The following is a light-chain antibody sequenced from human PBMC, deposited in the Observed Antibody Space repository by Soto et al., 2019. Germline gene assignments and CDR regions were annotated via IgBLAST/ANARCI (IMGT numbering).Light chain of an antibody. CDR1: SSDVVGFNS. CDR2: DVS. V-gene: IGLV2-14*03. Sequence: QSALNQPASVSGSPGQSITISCTGTSSDVVGFNSVSWYQHHPGKAPKLMIYDVSNRPSGVSNRFSGSKSGNTASLTISGLQAEDEADYYCSSYTISSPQNYVFGTGTKVTVL. CDR3: SSYTISSPQNYV. J-gene: IGLJ1*01.